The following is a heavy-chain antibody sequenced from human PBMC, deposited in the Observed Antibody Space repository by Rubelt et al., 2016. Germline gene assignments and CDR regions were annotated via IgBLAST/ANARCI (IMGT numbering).Heavy chain of an antibody. CDR2: INHSGST. CDR3: ARGRRYRMGSSGWYP. D-gene: IGHD6-19*01. J-gene: IGHJ5*02. V-gene: IGHV4-34*01. Sequence: GLEWIGEINHSGSTYYNPSLKSRVTISIDTSKNQFSLKLSSVTAADTAVYYCARGRRYRMGSSGWYPWGQGTLVTVSS.